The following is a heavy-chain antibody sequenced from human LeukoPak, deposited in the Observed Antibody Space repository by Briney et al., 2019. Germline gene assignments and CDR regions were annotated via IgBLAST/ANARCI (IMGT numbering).Heavy chain of an antibody. CDR2: ISSSGSTI. CDR1: GFSFSDYY. D-gene: IGHD1-26*01. V-gene: IGHV3-11*01. CDR3: VMGDLGNWFDP. Sequence: PGGSLRLSCAASGFSFSDYYMSWIRQAPGKGLEGVSYISSSGSTIYYADCVKGRFTISRDNAKNSLYLQMNSLRAEDTAVYYCVMGDLGNWFDPWGQGTLVTVSS. J-gene: IGHJ5*02.